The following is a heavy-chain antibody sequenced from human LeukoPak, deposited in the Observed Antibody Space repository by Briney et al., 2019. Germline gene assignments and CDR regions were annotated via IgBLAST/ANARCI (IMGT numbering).Heavy chain of an antibody. CDR2: INPNSGGT. D-gene: IGHD3-3*01. CDR3: ARGQFYDFWSGYPLYMDV. J-gene: IGHJ6*03. Sequence: ASVKVSRKASGYTFTGYYMHWVRQAPGQGLEWMGWINPNSGGTNYAQKFQGRVTMTRDTSISTAYMELSRLRSDDTAVYYCARGQFYDFWSGYPLYMDVWGKGTTVTISS. CDR1: GYTFTGYY. V-gene: IGHV1-2*02.